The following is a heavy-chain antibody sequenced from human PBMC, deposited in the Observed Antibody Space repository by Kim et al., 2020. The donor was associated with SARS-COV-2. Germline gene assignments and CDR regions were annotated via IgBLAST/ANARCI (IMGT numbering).Heavy chain of an antibody. CDR1: GGSISSGGYY. D-gene: IGHD2-2*01. J-gene: IGHJ5*02. V-gene: IGHV4-31*03. CDR3: ATVPCGCSSTSCYGCWFDP. CDR2: IYYSGST. Sequence: SETLSLTCTVSGGSISSGGYYWSWIRQHPGKGLEWIGYIYYSGSTYYNPSLKSRVTISVDTSKNQFSLKLSSVTAADTAVYYCATVPCGCSSTSCYGCWFDPWGQGTLVTVSS.